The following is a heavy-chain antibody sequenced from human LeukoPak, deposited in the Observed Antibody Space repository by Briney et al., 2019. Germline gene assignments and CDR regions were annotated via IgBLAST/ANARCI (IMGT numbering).Heavy chain of an antibody. CDR3: AREGTESQTVAFDI. Sequence: SESLSLTCTVSGGSISSSFSYWGWIRQPPGKGLQWVGSIYYSGNTYYNPPLNSRVTISVDTSKNQISLRLSSVTAADTAVYYCAREGTESQTVAFDIWGQGTMVTVSS. J-gene: IGHJ3*02. D-gene: IGHD1-1*01. V-gene: IGHV4-39*07. CDR2: IYYSGNT. CDR1: GGSISSSFSY.